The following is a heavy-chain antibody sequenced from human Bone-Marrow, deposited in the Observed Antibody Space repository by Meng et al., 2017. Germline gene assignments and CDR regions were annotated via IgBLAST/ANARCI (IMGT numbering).Heavy chain of an antibody. V-gene: IGHV4-30-4*01. D-gene: IGHD5-24*01. CDR1: GGSISSGDYY. CDR2: IYYSGST. Sequence: QVQLQESGPGLVKPSQTLSLTRTVSGGSISSGDYYWSWIRQPPGRGLEWIGYIYYSGSTYYNPSLRSRVTISVDTSKNQFSLILTSVTAADTAVYFCARVETATTNPYFDYWGQGTLVTVSS. J-gene: IGHJ4*02. CDR3: ARVETATTNPYFDY.